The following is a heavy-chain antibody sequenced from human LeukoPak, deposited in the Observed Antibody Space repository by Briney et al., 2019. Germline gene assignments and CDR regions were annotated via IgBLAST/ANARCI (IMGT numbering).Heavy chain of an antibody. V-gene: IGHV3-74*01. CDR3: ARGEISGATKLDY. CDR1: AFTFSRYW. J-gene: IGHJ4*02. D-gene: IGHD3-3*01. CDR2: INSDGSTT. Sequence: PGGSLRLSCVASAFTFSRYWMHWVRHAPGKGLVWVSRINSDGSTTTYADSVKGRFTISRDNDKNTLYLQMNSLRAEDTAVYYCARGEISGATKLDYWGQGTLVTVSS.